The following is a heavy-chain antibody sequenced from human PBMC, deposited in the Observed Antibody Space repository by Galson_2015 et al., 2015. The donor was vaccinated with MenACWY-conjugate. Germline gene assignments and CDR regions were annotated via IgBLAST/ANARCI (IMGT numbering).Heavy chain of an antibody. CDR2: IKADGSFS. D-gene: IGHD1-1*01. Sequence: SLRLACEAYGFTFNNYWMQWVRQPPGKGLEWISYIKADGSFSNYADSVKGRFTISTDNAKNMVYLQMDGLGDEDTAVYFCARDNNWSFDSWVQGTLVTVSS. J-gene: IGHJ4*02. CDR1: GFTFNNYW. V-gene: IGHV3-74*01. CDR3: ARDNNWSFDS.